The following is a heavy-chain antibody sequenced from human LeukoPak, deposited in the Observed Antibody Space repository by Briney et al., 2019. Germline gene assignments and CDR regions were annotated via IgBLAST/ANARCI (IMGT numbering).Heavy chain of an antibody. Sequence: GRSLRLSCAASGFTFRDYAMHWVRQAPGKGLERVSGLSWNSASIAYADSVKGRFTISRDNAKNSLYLQMNSLRAEDTALYYCAKSLDSSSWYSFDYWGQGTLVTVSS. CDR3: AKSLDSSSWYSFDY. J-gene: IGHJ4*02. CDR1: GFTFRDYA. D-gene: IGHD6-13*01. CDR2: LSWNSASI. V-gene: IGHV3-9*01.